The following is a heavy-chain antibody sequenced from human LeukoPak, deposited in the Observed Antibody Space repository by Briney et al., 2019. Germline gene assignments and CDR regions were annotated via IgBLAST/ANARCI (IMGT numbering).Heavy chain of an antibody. CDR3: AKDADSLGLFDY. V-gene: IGHV3-30*18. Sequence: PGGSLRLSCAASGFTFSSYGMHWVRQAPGKGLEWVAVISYDGSNKYYADSVKGRFTISRDNSKNTLYLQMNSLRAEDTAVYYCAKDADSLGLFDYWGQGTLDTVSS. CDR2: ISYDGSNK. D-gene: IGHD2-15*01. J-gene: IGHJ4*02. CDR1: GFTFSSYG.